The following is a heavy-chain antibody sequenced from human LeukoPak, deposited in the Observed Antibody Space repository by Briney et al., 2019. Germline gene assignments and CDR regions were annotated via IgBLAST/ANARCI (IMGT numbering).Heavy chain of an antibody. J-gene: IGHJ6*03. V-gene: IGHV1-18*01. CDR1: GYTFTSYD. CDR3: ARLMIPPAGYYYYMDV. D-gene: IGHD3-22*01. Sequence: ASVKVSCKASGYTFTSYDINWVRQAPGQGLEWMGWISAYNGNTNYAQKLQGRVTMTTDTSTSTAYMELRSLRSDDTAVYYCARLMIPPAGYYYYMDVWGKGTTVTVSS. CDR2: ISAYNGNT.